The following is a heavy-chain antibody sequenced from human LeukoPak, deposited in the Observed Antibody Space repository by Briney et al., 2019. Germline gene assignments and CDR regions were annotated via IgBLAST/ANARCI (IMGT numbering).Heavy chain of an antibody. J-gene: IGHJ4*02. CDR2: INRNSGGT. D-gene: IGHD3-10*01. CDR1: GYTFTGYY. V-gene: IGHV1-2*02. CDR3: ARYWFGELLGFDY. Sequence: ASVKVSCKASGYTFTGYYMHWVRQAPGQGLEWMGWINRNSGGTNYAQKFQGRVTMTRDTSISTAYMELSRLRSDDTAVYYCARYWFGELLGFDYWGQGTLVTVSS.